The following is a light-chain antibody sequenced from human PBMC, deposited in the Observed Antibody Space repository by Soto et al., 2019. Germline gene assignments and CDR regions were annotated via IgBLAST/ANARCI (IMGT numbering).Light chain of an antibody. Sequence: QSALTQPPSASGSPGQSVTISCTGTSSDVGGYNYVSWYQQHPGKAPKLMIYEVSKRPSGVPDRFSGSKSGNTASLIVSGLQAEDEADYYCSSYAGRDNLLFGGGTKVTVL. V-gene: IGLV2-8*01. CDR2: EVS. CDR1: SSDVGGYNY. CDR3: SSYAGRDNLL. J-gene: IGLJ2*01.